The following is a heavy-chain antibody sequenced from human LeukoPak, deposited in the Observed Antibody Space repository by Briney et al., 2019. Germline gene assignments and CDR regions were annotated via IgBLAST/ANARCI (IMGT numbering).Heavy chain of an antibody. V-gene: IGHV1-18*01. J-gene: IGHJ6*03. Sequence: GASVKVSCKXSGYTFTSYGISWVRQAPGQGLEWMGWISAYNGNTNYSQKLQGRVTMTTDTSTSTAYMELRSLRSDDTAVYYCARASSPPGELVVGGYYYYYMDVWGKGITVTVSS. D-gene: IGHD1-26*01. CDR1: GYTFTSYG. CDR3: ARASSPPGELVVGGYYYYYMDV. CDR2: ISAYNGNT.